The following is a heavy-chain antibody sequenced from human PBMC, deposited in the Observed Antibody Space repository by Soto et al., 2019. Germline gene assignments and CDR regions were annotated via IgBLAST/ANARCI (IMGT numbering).Heavy chain of an antibody. J-gene: IGHJ6*02. Sequence: QVNLVESGGGAVQRGRSLRVSCAASGFIFSSYGMHWVRQAPGKGLEWVAFINYDGSNKFYGDAMKGRFTISRDNSKNTMHLQMNSLRGEDTAVYYCARCKQKVMHCGLDVWGHGATVTVSS. CDR1: GFIFSSYG. CDR2: INYDGSNK. CDR3: ARCKQKVMHCGLDV. D-gene: IGHD2-21*01. V-gene: IGHV3-33*01.